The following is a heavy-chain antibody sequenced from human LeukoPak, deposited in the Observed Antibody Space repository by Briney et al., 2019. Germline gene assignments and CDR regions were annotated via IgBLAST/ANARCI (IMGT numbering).Heavy chain of an antibody. D-gene: IGHD3-10*01. V-gene: IGHV1-18*01. CDR1: DYTFTNYG. CDR2: ISAYNGNT. Sequence: ASVKVSCKASDYTFTNYGISWVRQAPGQGLEWMGWISAYNGNTNQAQKLQGRVTMTTDTSTRTAYMELSSLRSDDTAVYYCARDGEYYGSGSIFRFDYWGQGTLVTVSS. J-gene: IGHJ4*02. CDR3: ARDGEYYGSGSIFRFDY.